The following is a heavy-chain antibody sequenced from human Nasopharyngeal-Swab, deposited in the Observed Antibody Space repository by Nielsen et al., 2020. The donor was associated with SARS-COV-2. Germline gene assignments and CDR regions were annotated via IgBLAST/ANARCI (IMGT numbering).Heavy chain of an antibody. D-gene: IGHD3-16*02. V-gene: IGHV3-7*03. CDR3: ARQGVFVPAYFHQYYMDV. J-gene: IGHJ6*03. Sequence: GGSLRLSCAASGFSFSTYWMTWVRQAPGKGLEWVANIKQDGSEKYYVDSVKGRFIVSRDNPKNLLYLQVNSLRAEDTAVYYCARQGVFVPAYFHQYYMDVWGKGTTVTVSS. CDR1: GFSFSTYW. CDR2: IKQDGSEK.